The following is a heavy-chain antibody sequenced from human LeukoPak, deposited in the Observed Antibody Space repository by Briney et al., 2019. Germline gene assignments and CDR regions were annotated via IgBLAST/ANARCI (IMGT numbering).Heavy chain of an antibody. D-gene: IGHD6-19*01. J-gene: IGHJ6*02. Sequence: GGSLRPSCAASGFTFSSYSMNWVRQAPGKGLEWVSSISSSSSYIYYADSVKGRFTISRDNAKNSLYLQMNSLRAEDTAVYYCARDRSGWAYYYYYYGMDVWGQGTTVTVSS. CDR3: ARDRSGWAYYYYYYGMDV. CDR1: GFTFSSYS. CDR2: ISSSSSYI. V-gene: IGHV3-21*01.